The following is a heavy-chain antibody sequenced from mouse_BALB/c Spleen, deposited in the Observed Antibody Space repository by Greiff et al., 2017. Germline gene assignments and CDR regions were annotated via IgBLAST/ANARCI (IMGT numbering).Heavy chain of an antibody. D-gene: IGHD2-14*01. CDR1: GYTFTSYW. Sequence: VKLQESGAELAKPGASVKMSCKASGYTFTSYWMHWVKQRPGQGLEWIGYINPSTGYTEYNQKFKDKATLTADKSSSTAYMQLSSLTSEDSAVYYCAREVRRYFDVWGAGTTVTVSS. J-gene: IGHJ1*01. V-gene: IGHV1-7*01. CDR3: AREVRRYFDV. CDR2: INPSTGYT.